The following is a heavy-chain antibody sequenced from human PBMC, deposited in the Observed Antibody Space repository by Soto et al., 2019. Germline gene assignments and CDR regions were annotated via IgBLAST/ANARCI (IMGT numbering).Heavy chain of an antibody. J-gene: IGHJ2*01. V-gene: IGHV3-33*01. CDR2: IWFDGSNT. D-gene: IGHD3-10*01. Sequence: QVQLVESGGGVVQPGKSLTLSCAASGFSLSSYGMHWVRQAPGKGLEWVALIWFDGSNTYYADSVKGRFTISRDNSRNTLFLKMNSLRAEDTAVYYSARGFSGGYFDLWGRGTLVTVSS. CDR1: GFSLSSYG. CDR3: ARGFSGGYFDL.